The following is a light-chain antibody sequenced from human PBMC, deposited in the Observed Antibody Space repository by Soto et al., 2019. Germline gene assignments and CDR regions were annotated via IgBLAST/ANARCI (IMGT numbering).Light chain of an antibody. V-gene: IGKV3-20*01. CDR1: QAVYSSL. CDR2: GAS. Sequence: NVLSHSPGTLSLYPGEAATLSWRATQAVYSSLLAWYQQKPGQAPRLLIYGASSRATGIPDRFSGSGSGTDFTLSISRLEVEDFAVYHCQEYGNAPISFGQGTRLEIK. J-gene: IGKJ5*01. CDR3: QEYGNAPIS.